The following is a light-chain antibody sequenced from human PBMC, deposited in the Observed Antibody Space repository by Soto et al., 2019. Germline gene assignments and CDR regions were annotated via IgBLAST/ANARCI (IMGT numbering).Light chain of an antibody. J-gene: IGKJ5*01. V-gene: IGKV3-20*01. CDR1: PSVNNNF. Sequence: EIVLPQSPGTLSFSPGERVTLSCRASPSVNNNFLSWYQQKPGQAPRLLMYAASSGATGIPDRFSGSGSGTDFTLTINRLEPEDFGVYYCQYDGNSRITFGQGTRLEIK. CDR2: AAS. CDR3: QYDGNSRIT.